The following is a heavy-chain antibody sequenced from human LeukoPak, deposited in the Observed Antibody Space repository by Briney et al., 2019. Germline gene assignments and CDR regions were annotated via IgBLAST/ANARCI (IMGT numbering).Heavy chain of an antibody. V-gene: IGHV3-20*04. CDR2: INWNGGRT. J-gene: IGHJ4*02. CDR3: ARNFGGGDSSGPYY. Sequence: PGGSLRLSCAASGFTFSNYAMSWVRQAPGKGLEWVSGINWNGGRTGYADSMKGRFIISRDNAKNSLYLQVNSLRAEDTALYYCARNFGGGDSSGPYYWGQGTLVTVSS. D-gene: IGHD3-22*01. CDR1: GFTFSNYA.